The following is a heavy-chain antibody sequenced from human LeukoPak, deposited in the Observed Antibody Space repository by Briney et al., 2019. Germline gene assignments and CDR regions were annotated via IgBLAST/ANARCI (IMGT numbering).Heavy chain of an antibody. Sequence: GESLKISCKGSGYSVTRYWIGWVRQMPGKGLEWMGIIYPGDSDTRYSPSFQGQVTISADKSISTAYLQWSSLKASDTAMYYCARLPMVRGVIITSFFDYWGQGTLVTVSS. V-gene: IGHV5-51*01. CDR3: ARLPMVRGVIITSFFDY. CDR2: IYPGDSDT. D-gene: IGHD3-10*01. CDR1: GYSVTRYW. J-gene: IGHJ4*02.